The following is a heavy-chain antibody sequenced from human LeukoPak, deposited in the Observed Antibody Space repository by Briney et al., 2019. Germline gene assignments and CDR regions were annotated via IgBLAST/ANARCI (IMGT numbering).Heavy chain of an antibody. V-gene: IGHV1-2*02. CDR1: GYTFTGYY. D-gene: IGHD3-22*01. J-gene: IGHJ4*02. CDR2: INPNSGGT. Sequence: ASVKVSCKASGYTFTGYYMHWVRQAPGQGLEWMGWINPNSGGTNYAQKFQGRVTMNRDTSISTAYMEMSRLRSDDTAVYYCARESWGNYDSSGYPDYWGQGTLVTVSS. CDR3: ARESWGNYDSSGYPDY.